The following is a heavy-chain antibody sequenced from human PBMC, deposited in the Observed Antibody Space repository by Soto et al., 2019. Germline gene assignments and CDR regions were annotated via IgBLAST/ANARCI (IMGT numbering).Heavy chain of an antibody. CDR2: IYHSGST. V-gene: IGHV4-30-2*01. D-gene: IGHD3-22*01. CDR1: GGSISSGGYS. J-gene: IGHJ4*02. CDR3: ARSITDYYASSGYYDDY. Sequence: PSETLSLTCAVSGGSISSGGYSWSWIRQPPGKGLEWIGYIYHSGSTYYNPSLKSRVTISVDRSKSQFSLKLSSVTAADTAVYYCARSITDYYASSGYYDDYWGQGTLVTVSS.